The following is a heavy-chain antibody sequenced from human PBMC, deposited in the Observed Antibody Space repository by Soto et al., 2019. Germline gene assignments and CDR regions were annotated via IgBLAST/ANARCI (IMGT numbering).Heavy chain of an antibody. CDR2: ISGSGGST. D-gene: IGHD5-12*01. Sequence: VQLLESGGGLVQPGGSLRLSCAASGFTFSSYAMSWVRQAPGKGLEWVSAISGSGGSTYYADSVKGRFTISRDNSKHTLYLQMNSLRAEDTAVYYCAKDLGGYSGYGYDAFDIWGQGTMVTVSS. CDR1: GFTFSSYA. CDR3: AKDLGGYSGYGYDAFDI. V-gene: IGHV3-23*01. J-gene: IGHJ3*02.